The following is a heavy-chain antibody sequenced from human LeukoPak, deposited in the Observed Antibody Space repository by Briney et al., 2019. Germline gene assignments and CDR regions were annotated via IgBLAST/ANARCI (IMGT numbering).Heavy chain of an antibody. CDR2: ISYDGSNK. CDR1: GFNFSSYA. J-gene: IGHJ3*02. CDR3: AREGVADYYDSSGYQAFDI. V-gene: IGHV3-30*19. Sequence: GGSLRLSCAASGFNFSSYAMHWVRQAPGKGLEWVAVISYDGSNKYYADSVKGRFTISRDNSKNTLYLQMNSLRAEDTAVYYCAREGVADYYDSSGYQAFDIWGQGTMVTVSS. D-gene: IGHD3-22*01.